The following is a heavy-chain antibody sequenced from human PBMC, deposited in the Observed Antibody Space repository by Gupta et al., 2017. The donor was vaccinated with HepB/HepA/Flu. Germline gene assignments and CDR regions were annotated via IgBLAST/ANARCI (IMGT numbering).Heavy chain of an antibody. D-gene: IGHD2-2*01. CDR2: IYYSGST. J-gene: IGHJ4*02. CDR3: ARLLPGGAVPAGLDY. V-gene: IGHV4-39*01. CDR1: GGSISSSSYY. Sequence: CTVSGGSISSSSYYWGWIRQPPGKGLEGIGSIYYSGSTYYNPSLKSRVTISVDTSKNQFSLKLSSVTAADTAVYYCARLLPGGAVPAGLDYWCQGTMVTVSS.